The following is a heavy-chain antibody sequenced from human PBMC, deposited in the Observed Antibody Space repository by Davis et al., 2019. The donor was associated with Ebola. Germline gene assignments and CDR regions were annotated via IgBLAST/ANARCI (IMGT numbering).Heavy chain of an antibody. CDR3: ARRVGARSGFDS. J-gene: IGHJ4*02. V-gene: IGHV1-8*01. D-gene: IGHD1-26*01. Sequence: ASVKVSCKASGYTSTSYDINWVRQATGQGLEWMGWMNPNSGNTGYAQKFQGRITMTRNISISTAYMGLRSLRSDDAAVYYCARRVGARSGFDSWGQGSLVTVSS. CDR1: GYTSTSYD. CDR2: MNPNSGNT.